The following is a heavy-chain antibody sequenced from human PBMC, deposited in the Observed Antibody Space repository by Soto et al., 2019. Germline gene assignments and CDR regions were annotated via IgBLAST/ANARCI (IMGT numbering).Heavy chain of an antibody. Sequence: SVKVSCKASGGTFSSYAISWVRQAPGQGLEWMGGIIPIFGTANYAQKFQGRVTITADESTSTAYMELGSLRSEDTAVYYCARERDYNSDAFDIWGQGTMVTVSS. D-gene: IGHD4-4*01. CDR2: IIPIFGTA. J-gene: IGHJ3*02. CDR3: ARERDYNSDAFDI. V-gene: IGHV1-69*13. CDR1: GGTFSSYA.